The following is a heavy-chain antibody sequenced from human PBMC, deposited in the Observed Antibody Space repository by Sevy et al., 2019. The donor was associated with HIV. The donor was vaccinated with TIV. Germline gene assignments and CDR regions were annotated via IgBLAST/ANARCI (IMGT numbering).Heavy chain of an antibody. J-gene: IGHJ4*02. D-gene: IGHD3-22*01. CDR2: ICYSGST. CDR3: ARLFDDSSGPPSDY. CDR1: GYSISSSNFY. Sequence: SGTLSLTCTVSGYSISSSNFYWVWIRQRPGKGLEWMGSICYSGSTYYNPSLKSRVTISVDTSKDQFSLKLRSVTAADTAVYYCARLFDDSSGPPSDYWGQGTLVTVSS. V-gene: IGHV4-39*01.